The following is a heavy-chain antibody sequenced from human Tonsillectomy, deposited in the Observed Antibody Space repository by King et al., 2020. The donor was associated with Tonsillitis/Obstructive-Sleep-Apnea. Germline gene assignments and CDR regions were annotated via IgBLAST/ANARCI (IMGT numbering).Heavy chain of an antibody. J-gene: IGHJ6*03. Sequence: VQLVESGGGLVKPGGSLRISCAASRFTFTNAWMSWVRQGPGKGLEWVGRIKSKIDGGTTDYAAPVKGRFTISRDDSKNTLYLQMNSLKTEDTAVYYCTTVGPPTMDYYSYYMDVWGKGTTVTVSS. D-gene: IGHD2-2*01. CDR2: IKSKIDGGTT. CDR1: RFTFTNAW. CDR3: TTVGPPTMDYYSYYMDV. V-gene: IGHV3-15*01.